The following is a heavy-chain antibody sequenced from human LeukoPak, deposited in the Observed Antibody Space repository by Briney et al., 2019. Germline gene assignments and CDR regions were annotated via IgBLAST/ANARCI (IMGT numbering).Heavy chain of an antibody. CDR3: ARPQTMGSSSPLGY. J-gene: IGHJ4*02. D-gene: IGHD2-2*01. V-gene: IGHV4-31*03. CDR2: IYYSGSS. CDR1: GGSISSGDYY. Sequence: SETLSLTCTVSGGSISSGDYYWSWIRQHPGKGLEWIGYIYYSGSSYYNPSLKSRVTMSVDTSKNQFSLKLSSVTAADTAVYYCARPQTMGSSSPLGYWGQGTLVTVSS.